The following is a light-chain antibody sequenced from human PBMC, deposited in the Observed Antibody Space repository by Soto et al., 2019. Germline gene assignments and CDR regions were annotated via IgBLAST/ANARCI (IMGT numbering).Light chain of an antibody. CDR1: QSMSIY. CDR3: QQINSPPT. Sequence: DIQLTQSPSSLSASVGDRVTMTCRASQSMSIYLNWYQHKPGKAPKLLIFEASSLQSGVPSRFSGSGSGTISPPPITGLKLKKITTYYLQQINSPPTSGQG. J-gene: IGKJ1*01. V-gene: IGKV1-39*01. CDR2: EAS.